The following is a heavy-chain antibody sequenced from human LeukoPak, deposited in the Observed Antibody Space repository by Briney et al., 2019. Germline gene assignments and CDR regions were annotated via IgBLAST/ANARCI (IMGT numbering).Heavy chain of an antibody. Sequence: PGRSLRLSCAASGFTFSSYGMHWVRQAPGKGLERVAVISYDGSNKYYADSVKGRFTISRDNSKNTLYLQMNSLRAEDTAVYYCAKQGVYSFDAFDIWGQGTMVTVSS. D-gene: IGHD6-13*01. V-gene: IGHV3-30*18. J-gene: IGHJ3*02. CDR3: AKQGVYSFDAFDI. CDR2: ISYDGSNK. CDR1: GFTFSSYG.